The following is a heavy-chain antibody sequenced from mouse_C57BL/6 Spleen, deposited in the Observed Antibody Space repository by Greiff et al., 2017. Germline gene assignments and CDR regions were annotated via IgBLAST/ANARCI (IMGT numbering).Heavy chain of an antibody. D-gene: IGHD2-5*01. Sequence: EVQLVESGAGLVKPGGSLKLSCAASGFTFSSYAMSWVRQTPEKRLEWVATISAGGSYTYYPDNVKGRFTISRDNAKNNLYLQMSHLKSEDTAMYYCAREGTYYSNYGYYFDYWGQGTTLTVSS. J-gene: IGHJ2*01. V-gene: IGHV5-4*01. CDR1: GFTFSSYA. CDR3: AREGTYYSNYGYYFDY. CDR2: ISAGGSYT.